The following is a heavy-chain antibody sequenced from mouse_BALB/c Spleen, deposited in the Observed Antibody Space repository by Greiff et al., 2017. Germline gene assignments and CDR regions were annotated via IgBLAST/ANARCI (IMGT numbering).Heavy chain of an antibody. Sequence: EVMLVESGGGLVKPGGSLKLSCAASGFTFSSYTMSWVRQTPEKRLEWVATISSGGSYTYYPDSVKGRFTISRDNAKNTLYLQMSGLKSEDTAMYYCTREKGFAYWGQGTLVTVSA. CDR2: ISSGGSYT. CDR3: TREKGFAY. CDR1: GFTFSSYT. J-gene: IGHJ3*01. V-gene: IGHV5-6-4*01.